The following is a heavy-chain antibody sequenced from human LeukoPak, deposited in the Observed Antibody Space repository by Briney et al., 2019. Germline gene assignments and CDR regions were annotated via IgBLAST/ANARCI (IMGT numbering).Heavy chain of an antibody. CDR3: ARVRKYSGYYSWYFDL. J-gene: IGHJ2*01. CDR1: GFTFSSYD. D-gene: IGHD5-12*01. CDR2: IGTAGDT. Sequence: GGSLRLSCAASGFTFSSYDMHWVRQATGKGLEWVSAIGTAGDTYYQGSVKGRFTISRENAKNSLYLQMNSLRAGDTAVYYCARVRKYSGYYSWYFDLWGRGTLVTVSS. V-gene: IGHV3-13*01.